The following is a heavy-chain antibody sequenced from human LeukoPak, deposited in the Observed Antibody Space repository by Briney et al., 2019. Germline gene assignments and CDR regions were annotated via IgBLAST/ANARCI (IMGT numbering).Heavy chain of an antibody. D-gene: IGHD6-13*01. J-gene: IGHJ2*01. Sequence: GGSLRLSCAASGFTFSAYYMSWIRQAPGKGLEWVSYISSSGSTIYYADSVKGRFTISRDNAKNSLYLQMNSLRAEDTAVYYCARGEAAAAADWYFDLWGRGTLVTVSS. CDR1: GFTFSAYY. CDR2: ISSSGSTI. CDR3: ARGEAAAAADWYFDL. V-gene: IGHV3-11*01.